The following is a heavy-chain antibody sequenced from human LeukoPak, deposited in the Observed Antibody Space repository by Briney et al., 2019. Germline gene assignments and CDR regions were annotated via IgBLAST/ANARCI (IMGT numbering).Heavy chain of an antibody. CDR1: GFTFSSYG. J-gene: IGHJ4*02. CDR2: ISYDGSNK. CDR3: AKDDY. V-gene: IGHV3-30*18. Sequence: PGRSLRLSCAASGFTFSSYGMHWVRQAPGKGLEGVAVISYDGSNKYYADSVKGRFTISRDNSKNTLYLQMNSLRAEDTAVYYCAKDDYWGQGTLVTVSS.